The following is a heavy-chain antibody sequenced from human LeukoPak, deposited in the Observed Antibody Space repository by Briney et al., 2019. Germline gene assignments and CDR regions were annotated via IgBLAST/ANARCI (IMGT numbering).Heavy chain of an antibody. J-gene: IGHJ2*01. Sequence: GGSLRLSCAASGFTVSGNYMTWVRQAPGKGLEWVSVTYGDGSTSYADSVKDRFTISRDISKNTFFLQMNNLRAEDTAVYYCASGGSGHRNWYFDLWGRGTLVTVSS. CDR1: GFTVSGNY. CDR2: TYGDGST. V-gene: IGHV3-66*01. CDR3: ASGGSGHRNWYFDL. D-gene: IGHD3-16*01.